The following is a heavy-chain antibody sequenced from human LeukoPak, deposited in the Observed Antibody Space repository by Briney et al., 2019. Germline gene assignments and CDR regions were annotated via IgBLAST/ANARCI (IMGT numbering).Heavy chain of an antibody. V-gene: IGHV3-7*01. CDR1: GFTFSSYW. CDR2: IKQDGSEK. CDR3: AREYSSSWSGNFVDY. J-gene: IGHJ4*02. D-gene: IGHD6-13*01. Sequence: GSLRLSCAASGFTFSSYWMSWVRQAPGKGLKWVANIKQDGSEKYYVDSVKGRFTISRDNAKNSLYLQMNSLRAEDTAVYYCAREYSSSWSGNFVDYWGQGTLVTVSS.